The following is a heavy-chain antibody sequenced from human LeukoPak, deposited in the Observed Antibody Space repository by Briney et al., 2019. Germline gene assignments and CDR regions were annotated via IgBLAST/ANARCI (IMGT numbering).Heavy chain of an antibody. J-gene: IGHJ4*02. CDR3: ARDCSSSSCYLDY. V-gene: IGHV4-34*01. CDR2: IKHSGST. CDR1: GGSFNGYY. D-gene: IGHD2-2*01. Sequence: SETLSLTCAVYGGSFNGYYWSWIRQLPGEGLEWIGEIKHSGSTNYNPSLKSRVTISVDTSKNQFSLKLSSVTAADTAVYYCARDCSSSSCYLDYWGQGTLVTVSS.